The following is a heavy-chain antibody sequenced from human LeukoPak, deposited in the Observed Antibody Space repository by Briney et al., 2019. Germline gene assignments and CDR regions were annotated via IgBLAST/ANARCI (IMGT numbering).Heavy chain of an antibody. CDR3: ARVRLRKDIEATDYFDY. Sequence: PGGSLRLSCAASGFTFSSYSMNWVRQAPGKGLEWVSSISSSSSYIYYADSVKGRFTISRDNAKNSLYLQMNSLRAEDTAVYYCARVRLRKDIEATDYFDYWGQGTLVTVSS. CDR2: ISSSSSYI. D-gene: IGHD5-12*01. J-gene: IGHJ4*02. V-gene: IGHV3-21*01. CDR1: GFTFSSYS.